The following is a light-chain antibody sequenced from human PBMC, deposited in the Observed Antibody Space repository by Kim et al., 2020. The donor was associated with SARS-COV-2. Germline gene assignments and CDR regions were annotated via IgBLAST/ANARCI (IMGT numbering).Light chain of an antibody. J-gene: IGLJ2*01. CDR3: SVLHNGGRP. Sequence: PGGTVTLTWGPSPGPVTNGHYPYWFQQKPGQVPRTLIYDTSNKGSWTPARFSGSLLGGKAALTLSDAQPEDETDYYCSVLHNGGRPFGGGTQLTVL. CDR1: PGPVTNGHY. CDR2: DTS. V-gene: IGLV7-46*01.